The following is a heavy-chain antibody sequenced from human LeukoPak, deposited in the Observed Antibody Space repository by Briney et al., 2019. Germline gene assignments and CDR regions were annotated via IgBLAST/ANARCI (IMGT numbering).Heavy chain of an antibody. V-gene: IGHV3-11*01. Sequence: GGSLRLSCAASGFTFSDYYMSWIRQAPGKGLEWVSYISSSSSSSTIYYADSVKGRFTISRDNAKNSLYLQMDSLRAEDTAVYYCARDGGSYYAADGFDYWGQGTLVTVSS. D-gene: IGHD1-26*01. J-gene: IGHJ4*02. CDR1: GFTFSDYY. CDR2: ISSSSSSSTI. CDR3: ARDGGSYYAADGFDY.